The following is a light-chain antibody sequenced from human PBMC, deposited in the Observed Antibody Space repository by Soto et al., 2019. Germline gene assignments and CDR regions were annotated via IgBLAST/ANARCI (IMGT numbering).Light chain of an antibody. V-gene: IGKV1-12*01. CDR1: HDIARW. CDR3: QQVKGFPLT. J-gene: IGKJ4*01. Sequence: DIQMTQSPSSVSAFVGDRVAITCRASHDIARWLAWYQQLPGKAPRLLIYAASSLQSGVPTRFSGSGSGTDFTLTITNLQPEDSAVYYCQQVKGFPLTFGGGTKVEIK. CDR2: AAS.